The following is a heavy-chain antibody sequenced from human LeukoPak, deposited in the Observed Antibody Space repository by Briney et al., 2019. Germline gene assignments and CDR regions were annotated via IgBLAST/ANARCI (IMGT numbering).Heavy chain of an antibody. CDR1: GGSFSGYN. CDR3: ARGNSRYCSSTSCYMNNWFDP. J-gene: IGHJ5*02. V-gene: IGHV4-34*01. D-gene: IGHD2-2*01. CDR2: GNHSGRT. Sequence: SQTLSLTCAVYGGSFSGYNWSWIRRPPEKGMERIGEGNHSGRTNYNPSLKSRVTTSLDTSKNQFSLNLSSLTAPDTAVYYCARGNSRYCSSTSCYMNNWFDPWGQGTLVTVSS.